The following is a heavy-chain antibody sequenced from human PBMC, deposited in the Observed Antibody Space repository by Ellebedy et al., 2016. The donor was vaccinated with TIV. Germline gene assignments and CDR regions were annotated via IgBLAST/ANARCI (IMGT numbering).Heavy chain of an antibody. CDR1: GFTFSGYA. D-gene: IGHD3-22*01. J-gene: IGHJ4*02. CDR2: ISHTGSRT. CDR3: AKGRGGGSDSSAPRYYFDY. V-gene: IGHV3-23*01. Sequence: PGGSLRLSCAASGFTFSGYAMSWVRQAPGKGLEWVSTISHTGSRTYYADSVEGRFIISRDNSKKTLYLQMKSLRAEDTAVYYCAKGRGGGSDSSAPRYYFDYWGLGTLVTVSS.